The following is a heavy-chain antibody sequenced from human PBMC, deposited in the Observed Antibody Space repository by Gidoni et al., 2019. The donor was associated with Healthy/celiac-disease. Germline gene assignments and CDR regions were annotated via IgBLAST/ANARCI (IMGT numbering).Heavy chain of an antibody. CDR3: ARDRQDIVVVPAAIFSYYYYGMDV. CDR1: GFTFSSSA. Sequence: QVQLVESGGCVVQPGRSLRLSCAASGFTFSSSALHWVRQAPGKGLEWVAVISYDGSNKYYADSVKGRFTISRDNSKNTLYLQMNSLRAEDTAVYYCARDRQDIVVVPAAIFSYYYYGMDVWGQGTTVTVSS. J-gene: IGHJ6*02. D-gene: IGHD2-2*02. V-gene: IGHV3-30-3*01. CDR2: ISYDGSNK.